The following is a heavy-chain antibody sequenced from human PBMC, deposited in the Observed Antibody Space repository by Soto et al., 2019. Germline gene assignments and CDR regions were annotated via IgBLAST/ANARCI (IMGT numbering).Heavy chain of an antibody. D-gene: IGHD3-16*01. J-gene: IGHJ4*02. Sequence: SEALSLTCTASGDSISSSHYYWAWIRQPPGKGLDWIGSVHSSGRTSYNPSLESRVSVSMDTSENQISLKVNSVTAADAAVYYCARYWGMVHGEKSDYWGPGTLVTVSS. V-gene: IGHV4-39*01. CDR2: VHSSGRT. CDR1: GDSISSSHYY. CDR3: ARYWGMVHGEKSDY.